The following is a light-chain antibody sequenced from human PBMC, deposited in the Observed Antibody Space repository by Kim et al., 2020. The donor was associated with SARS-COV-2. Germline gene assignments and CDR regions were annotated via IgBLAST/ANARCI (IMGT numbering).Light chain of an antibody. J-gene: IGLJ3*02. CDR3: QTWGTGIRV. Sequence: QPVLTQSPSASASLGASVKLTCTLSSEHSTYAIAWHQQQPEKGPRYLMNLNSDGSHTRGDGIPDRFSGSSSGAERYLTISSLQSEDEADYYCQTWGTGIRVFGGGTQLTVL. CDR1: SEHSTYA. V-gene: IGLV4-69*01. CDR2: LNSDGSH.